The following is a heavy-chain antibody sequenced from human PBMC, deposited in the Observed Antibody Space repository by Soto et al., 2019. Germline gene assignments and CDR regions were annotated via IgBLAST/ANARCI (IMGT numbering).Heavy chain of an antibody. CDR3: AREVAARRRWFDP. Sequence: ASVKVSCKASGYTFTSYCISWVRQGPGQGLEWMGWISAYNGNTNYAQKLQGRVTMTTDTSTSTAYMELRSLRSDDTAVYYCAREVAARRRWFDPWGQGTLVTVSS. CDR2: ISAYNGNT. J-gene: IGHJ5*02. V-gene: IGHV1-18*04. D-gene: IGHD6-6*01. CDR1: GYTFTSYC.